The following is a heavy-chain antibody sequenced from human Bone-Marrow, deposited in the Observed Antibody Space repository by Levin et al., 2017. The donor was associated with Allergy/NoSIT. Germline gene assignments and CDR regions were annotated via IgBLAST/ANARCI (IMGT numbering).Heavy chain of an antibody. Sequence: GASVKVSCKASGYIFTSYGVMWVRQAPGQGLEWLGWISTFNGKTNYARKFQGRITLTTDTSTTTAYMEVKNLTSDDTALYYCARGEVPTDTYYYYYGVDVWGQGTPVTVSS. J-gene: IGHJ6*02. CDR2: ISTFNGKT. D-gene: IGHD5-12*01. CDR3: ARGEVPTDTYYYYYGVDV. CDR1: GYIFTSYG. V-gene: IGHV1-18*01.